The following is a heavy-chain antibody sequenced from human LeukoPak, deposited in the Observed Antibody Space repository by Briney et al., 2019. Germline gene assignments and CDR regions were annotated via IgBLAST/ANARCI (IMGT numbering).Heavy chain of an antibody. J-gene: IGHJ6*03. CDR1: GYTFTSYG. CDR3: ARELVPAAPPVYMDV. V-gene: IGHV1-18*01. CDR2: IRAYNGNT. Sequence: ASVKFSCTASGYTFTSYGIGWVRQAPGPGLECMGWIRAYNGNTNYAQKLPGRVTMTTDTSTSTAYIELRSLRSHDTAVYYCARELVPAAPPVYMDVWGKGTTVTVSS. D-gene: IGHD2-2*01.